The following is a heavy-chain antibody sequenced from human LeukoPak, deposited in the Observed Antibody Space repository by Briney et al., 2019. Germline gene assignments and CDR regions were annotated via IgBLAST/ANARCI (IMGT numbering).Heavy chain of an antibody. CDR2: ISGSRAST. Sequence: GGSLRLSCAASEFTFRTYAMSWVRQAPGKGLEWVSTISGSRASTYYADAVKGRFTISRDDSSNTLYLQMNSLRAEDTAVYYCAKDYEYNSNTWYFHWGRGTLVSVSS. V-gene: IGHV3-23*01. CDR1: EFTFRTYA. J-gene: IGHJ4*02. D-gene: IGHD6-13*01. CDR3: AKDYEYNSNTWYFH.